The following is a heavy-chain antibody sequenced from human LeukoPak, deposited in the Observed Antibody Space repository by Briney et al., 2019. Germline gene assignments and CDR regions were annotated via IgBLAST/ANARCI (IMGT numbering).Heavy chain of an antibody. Sequence: SETLSLTCTVSGGSISSSSYYWGWIRQPPGKGLEWIGSIYYSGSTYYNPSLKSRVTISVDTSKNQFSLKLSSVTAADTAVYYCARMGPAAAGIVDWGQGTLVTVSS. CDR1: GGSISSSSYY. CDR3: ARMGPAAAGIVD. J-gene: IGHJ4*02. CDR2: IYYSGST. V-gene: IGHV4-39*01. D-gene: IGHD6-13*01.